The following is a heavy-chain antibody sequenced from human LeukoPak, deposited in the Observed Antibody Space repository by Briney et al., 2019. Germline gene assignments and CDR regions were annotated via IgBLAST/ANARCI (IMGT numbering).Heavy chain of an antibody. CDR1: GGSISSYY. Sequence: SETLSLTCTVSGGSISSYYWSWIRQPAGKGLEWIGRIYTSGSTNYNPSLKSRVAMSVDTSKNQFSLKLSSVTAADTAMYYCARGAKVSGGSSSFDYWGQGTLVTVSS. CDR2: IYTSGST. CDR3: ARGAKVSGGSSSFDY. V-gene: IGHV4-4*07. J-gene: IGHJ4*02. D-gene: IGHD2-15*01.